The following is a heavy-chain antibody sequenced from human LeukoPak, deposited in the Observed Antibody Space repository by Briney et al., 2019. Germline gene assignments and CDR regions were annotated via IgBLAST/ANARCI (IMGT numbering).Heavy chain of an antibody. Sequence: SETLSLTCTVSGGSISSYYWSWIRQPAGKGLEWIGRITTSGSTNYNPSLKSRVTMSVDTSNNQFSLKLSSVTAADTAVYYCARVSHYYDSSGYYYVRAFDIWGQGTMVTVSS. CDR2: ITTSGST. CDR3: ARVSHYYDSSGYYYVRAFDI. J-gene: IGHJ3*02. D-gene: IGHD3-22*01. V-gene: IGHV4-4*07. CDR1: GGSISSYY.